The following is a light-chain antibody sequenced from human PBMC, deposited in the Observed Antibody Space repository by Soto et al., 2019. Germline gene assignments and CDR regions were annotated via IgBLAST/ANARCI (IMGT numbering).Light chain of an antibody. Sequence: EIVMTQSPATLSVSPGERATLSCRASHSVSSNLAWYQQKPGQAPRLLIYGASTRATGIPARLSGSGSGTEFTLTISSLQSEDFAVYYCQQYNNWPPWTFGQGTKVDIK. CDR1: HSVSSN. V-gene: IGKV3-15*01. J-gene: IGKJ1*01. CDR3: QQYNNWPPWT. CDR2: GAS.